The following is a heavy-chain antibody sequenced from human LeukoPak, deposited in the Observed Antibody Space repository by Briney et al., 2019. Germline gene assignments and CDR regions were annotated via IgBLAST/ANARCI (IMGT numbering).Heavy chain of an antibody. V-gene: IGHV1-69*06. J-gene: IGHJ4*02. CDR3: AREFMTTIHLDY. CDR1: GGTFSSYA. Sequence: SVKVSCKASGGTFSSYAISWVRQAPGQGLEWMGGIIPIFGTANYAQKFQGRVTITADKSTSSAYMELSSLRSEDTAVYYCAREFMTTIHLDYWGQGTLVTVSS. D-gene: IGHD3-16*01. CDR2: IIPIFGTA.